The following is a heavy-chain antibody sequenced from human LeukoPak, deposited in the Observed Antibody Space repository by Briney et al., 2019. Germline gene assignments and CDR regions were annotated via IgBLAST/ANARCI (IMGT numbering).Heavy chain of an antibody. CDR1: GFTLTRNR. Sequence: PGGSLRLSCIASGFTLTRNRMHRVLQAPGKGLEWVAAIPHDGSSALYADSVKGRFIISRDNSKNTQYLQMNSLRIEDSAVYYCATGSDFYYDSWGQGILVTVSS. J-gene: IGHJ5*01. V-gene: IGHV3-30-3*01. CDR3: ATGSDFYYDS. D-gene: IGHD1-26*01. CDR2: IPHDGSSA.